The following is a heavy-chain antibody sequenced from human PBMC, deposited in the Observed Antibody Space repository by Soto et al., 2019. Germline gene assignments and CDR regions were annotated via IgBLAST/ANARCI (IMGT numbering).Heavy chain of an antibody. V-gene: IGHV1-2*02. J-gene: IGHJ4*02. CDR1: GYTFTDYY. D-gene: IGHD6-19*01. CDR3: ASVGRSGWYTPFDY. CDR2: INPNSGGT. Sequence: ASVKVSGKASGYTFTDYYIHWVRQAPGQGLGWMGWINPNSGGTNYAQKFQGRVTLTGDPSISTAYMELSSLTSDDTAVYYCASVGRSGWYTPFDYWGQGIPVTVYS.